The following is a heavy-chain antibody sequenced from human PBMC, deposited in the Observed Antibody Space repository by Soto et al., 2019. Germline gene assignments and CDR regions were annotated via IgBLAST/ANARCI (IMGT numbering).Heavy chain of an antibody. CDR3: ARSYDFLSGGYNWLDP. Sequence: ASVNVSCNASGYTFTSYFISWVRQAPGQGLEWMGWISAYNGNTNYAQKLQGRVTMTTDTSTSTAYMELRSLRSDDTAVYYCARSYDFLSGGYNWLDPWGQGTLVTVSS. CDR2: ISAYNGNT. V-gene: IGHV1-18*01. CDR1: GYTFTSYF. J-gene: IGHJ5*02. D-gene: IGHD3-3*01.